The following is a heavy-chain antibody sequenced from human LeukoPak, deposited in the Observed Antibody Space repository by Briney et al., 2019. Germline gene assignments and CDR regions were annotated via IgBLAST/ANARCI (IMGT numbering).Heavy chain of an antibody. CDR1: GDSISSYY. V-gene: IGHV4-59*01. D-gene: IGHD6-13*01. CDR3: ARGRAAAGMIRFDP. CDR2: ISHSGST. Sequence: SESVSLTCTVFGDSISSYYWSWIRQPPGKGLEWVGDISHSGSTNYNPSLKSRVTISVDTSKNHFSLNLSSVTAADTAVYYCARGRAAAGMIRFDPWGQGTLVTVSS. J-gene: IGHJ5*02.